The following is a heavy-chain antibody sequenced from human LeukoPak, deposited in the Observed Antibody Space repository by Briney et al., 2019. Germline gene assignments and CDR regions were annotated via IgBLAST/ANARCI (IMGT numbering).Heavy chain of an antibody. CDR3: ARVYCGADCYSFDY. Sequence: SQTLSLTCTVSGGSISSGDYYWSWIRQPAGKGLEWIGHFYGSGSTNYIPSLKSRVTMSVDTSKNQFSLKLSSVTAADTAVYYCARVYCGADCYSFDYWGQGTLVTVSS. V-gene: IGHV4-61*09. CDR2: FYGSGST. J-gene: IGHJ4*02. CDR1: GGSISSGDYY. D-gene: IGHD2-21*01.